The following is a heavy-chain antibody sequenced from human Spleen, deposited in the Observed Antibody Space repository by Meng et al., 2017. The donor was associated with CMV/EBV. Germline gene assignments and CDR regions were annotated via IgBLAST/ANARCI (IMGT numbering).Heavy chain of an antibody. J-gene: IGHJ3*02. CDR1: GYTFTSYA. D-gene: IGHD2-2*02. CDR3: ARWGTGYCSSTSCYTRGVDAFDI. Sequence: ASVKVSCKASGYTFTSYAMHWVRQAPGQRLEWMGWSNAGNGNTKYSQEFQGRVTITTDESTSTAYMELSSLRSEDTAVYYCARWGTGYCSSTSCYTRGVDAFDIWGQGTMVTVSS. CDR2: SNAGNGNT. V-gene: IGHV1-3*02.